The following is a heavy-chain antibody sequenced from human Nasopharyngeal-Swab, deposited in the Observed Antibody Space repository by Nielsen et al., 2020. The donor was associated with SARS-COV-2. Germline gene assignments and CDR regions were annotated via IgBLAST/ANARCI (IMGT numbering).Heavy chain of an antibody. V-gene: IGHV4-34*01. CDR2: INHSGST. Sequence: SETLSLTCAVYGGSFSGYYGSWIRQPPGKGLEWIGEINHSGSTNYNPSLKSRVTISVDTSKNQFSLKLSSVTAADTAVYYCARDLGVVSFFDYWGQGTLVTVSS. CDR1: GGSFSGYY. D-gene: IGHD3-3*01. CDR3: ARDLGVVSFFDY. J-gene: IGHJ4*02.